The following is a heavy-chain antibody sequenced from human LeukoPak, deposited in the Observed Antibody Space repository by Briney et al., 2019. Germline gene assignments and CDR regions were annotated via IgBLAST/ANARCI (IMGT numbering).Heavy chain of an antibody. CDR3: ARVWLADAFDI. D-gene: IGHD6-19*01. Sequence: GGSLRLSCAASGFTFSSYSMNWVRQAPGKGLEWVSSISSSSSHIYYADSVKGRFTISRDNAKNSLYLQMNSLRAEDTAVYYCARVWLADAFDIWGQGTMVTVSS. V-gene: IGHV3-21*01. J-gene: IGHJ3*02. CDR1: GFTFSSYS. CDR2: ISSSSSHI.